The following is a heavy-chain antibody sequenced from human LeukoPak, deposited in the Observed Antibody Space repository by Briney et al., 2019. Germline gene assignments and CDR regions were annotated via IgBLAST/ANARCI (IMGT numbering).Heavy chain of an antibody. D-gene: IGHD3-16*01. V-gene: IGHV4-34*01. J-gene: IGHJ6*03. Sequence: SETLSLTCAVYGGSFTGYYWSWIRQPPGKGLEWIGEINHSGSTNYNPSLKSRVTISVDTSKSQFSLKRTSVTAADTAVYYCARMGEHYYYYYMDVWGNGTTVTVSS. CDR3: ARMGEHYYYYYMDV. CDR1: GGSFTGYY. CDR2: INHSGST.